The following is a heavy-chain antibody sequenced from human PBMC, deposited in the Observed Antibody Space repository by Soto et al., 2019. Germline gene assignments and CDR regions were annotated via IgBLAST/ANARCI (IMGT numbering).Heavy chain of an antibody. CDR1: GGTFSSYA. D-gene: IGHD2-15*01. V-gene: IGHV1-69*13. CDR3: ARDILHPPTRHYFDY. Sequence: ASVKVSCKASGGTFSSYAISWVRQAPGQGLEWMGGIIPIFGTANYAQKFQSRVTITADESTSTAYMELSSLRSEDTAVYYCARDILHPPTRHYFDYWGQGALVTVSS. J-gene: IGHJ4*02. CDR2: IIPIFGTA.